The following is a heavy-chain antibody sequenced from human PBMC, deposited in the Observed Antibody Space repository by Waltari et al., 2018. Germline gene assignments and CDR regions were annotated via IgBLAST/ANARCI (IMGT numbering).Heavy chain of an antibody. CDR2: ISSRSSTI. V-gene: IGHV3-48*04. J-gene: IGHJ3*02. D-gene: IGHD1-26*01. CDR3: ASAVGAYGAFDI. CDR1: GFPFSSYS. Sequence: EVQLVESGGGLVQPGGSLGLSCAASGFPFSSYSMNWFRQAPGKGLEWVSYISSRSSTIYYADSVKGRFTISRDNAKNSRYLQMNSRRAEDTAVYYCASAVGAYGAFDIWGQGTMVTVSS.